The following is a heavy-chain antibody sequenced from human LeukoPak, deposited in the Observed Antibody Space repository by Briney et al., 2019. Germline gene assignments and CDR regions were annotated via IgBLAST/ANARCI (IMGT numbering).Heavy chain of an antibody. Sequence: SVKVSCKAPGGTFSSYAISWVRQAPGQGLEWMGGIIPIFGTANYAQKFQGRVTITTDESTSTAYMELSSLRSEDTAVYYCAREGPYCSSTSCYVYWGQGTLVTVSS. V-gene: IGHV1-69*05. D-gene: IGHD2-2*01. CDR2: IIPIFGTA. J-gene: IGHJ4*02. CDR1: GGTFSSYA. CDR3: AREGPYCSSTSCYVY.